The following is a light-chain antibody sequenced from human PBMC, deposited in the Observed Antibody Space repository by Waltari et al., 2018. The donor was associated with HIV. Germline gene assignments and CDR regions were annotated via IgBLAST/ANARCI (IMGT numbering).Light chain of an antibody. CDR1: QSVSSN. V-gene: IGKV3-15*01. Sequence: ERVMTQSPATLSVSPGERATLSCRASQSVSSNLAWYQQRPGQAPRLLIYGASTRATGIPARFSGSGSGTEFTLTISSLQSEDLAVYYCQQYNKSPGTFGQGTKVEIK. CDR2: GAS. J-gene: IGKJ1*01. CDR3: QQYNKSPGT.